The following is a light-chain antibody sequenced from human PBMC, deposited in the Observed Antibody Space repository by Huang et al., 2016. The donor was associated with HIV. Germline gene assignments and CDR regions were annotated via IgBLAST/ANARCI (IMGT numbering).Light chain of an antibody. CDR3: QQSDSTPLT. CDR1: QSISTY. CDR2: AAS. J-gene: IGKJ4*01. V-gene: IGKV1-39*01. Sequence: DIQLTQSPSSLSASVGDRVTITCRASQSISTYLSWYQQKPGKAPKLLIHAASTLHSGVPSRFSGSGSGTDFTLTISSLQPEDFATYYCQQSDSTPLTFGGGTKVENK.